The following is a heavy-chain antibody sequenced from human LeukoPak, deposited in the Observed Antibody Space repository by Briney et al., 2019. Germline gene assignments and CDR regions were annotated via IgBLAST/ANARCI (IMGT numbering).Heavy chain of an antibody. CDR1: GYTFTGYY. D-gene: IGHD3-10*01. CDR2: INPNSGGT. CDR3: ARDLGFGELAHYYYYYMDV. J-gene: IGHJ6*03. V-gene: IGHV1-2*02. Sequence: ASVKVSCKASGYTFTGYYMHWVRQAPGQGLGWMGWINPNSGGTNYAQKFQGRVTMTRDTSISTAYMELSRPRSDDTAVYYCARDLGFGELAHYYYYYMDVWGKGTTVTISS.